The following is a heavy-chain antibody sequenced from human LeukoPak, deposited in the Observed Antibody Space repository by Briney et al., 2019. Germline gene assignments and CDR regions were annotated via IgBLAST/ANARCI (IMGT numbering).Heavy chain of an antibody. J-gene: IGHJ4*02. Sequence: GGSLRLSCAASGCTFSSYAMSWVRQAPGKGLEWVSAISGSGGSTYYADSVKGRFTISRDNSKNTLYEQMNSLRAEDTAVYYCAKVQLELREAYYSDYWGQGTLVTVSS. CDR2: ISGSGGST. CDR3: AKVQLELREAYYSDY. V-gene: IGHV3-23*01. CDR1: GCTFSSYA. D-gene: IGHD1-1*01.